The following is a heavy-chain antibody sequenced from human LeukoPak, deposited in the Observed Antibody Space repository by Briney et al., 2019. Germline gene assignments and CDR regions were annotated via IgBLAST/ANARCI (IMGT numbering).Heavy chain of an antibody. D-gene: IGHD6-13*01. V-gene: IGHV3-48*02. CDR3: ARYPSVAATGWGRWFDP. Sequence: GGSLRLSCAASGFTFSSYSMNGVRQAPGKGLEWVSYISSSSSTIYYADSVKGRFTISRDNAKSSLYLQMNSLRDEDTAVYYCARYPSVAATGWGRWFDPWGQGTLVTVSS. CDR1: GFTFSSYS. J-gene: IGHJ5*02. CDR2: ISSSSSTI.